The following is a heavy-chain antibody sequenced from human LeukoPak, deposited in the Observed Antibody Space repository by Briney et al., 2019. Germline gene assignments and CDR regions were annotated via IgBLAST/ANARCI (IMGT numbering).Heavy chain of an antibody. V-gene: IGHV1-2*02. CDR3: ARDVQSGYNWNSFDY. CDR1: GYTFTGYY. J-gene: IGHJ4*02. Sequence: GASVKVSCKASGYTFTGYYMHWVRQAPGQGLEWMGWINPNSGGTNYAQKFQGRVTMTRDTSISTAYMELSRLRSDDTAVYYCARDVQSGYNWNSFDYWGQGTLVTVSS. CDR2: INPNSGGT. D-gene: IGHD1-20*01.